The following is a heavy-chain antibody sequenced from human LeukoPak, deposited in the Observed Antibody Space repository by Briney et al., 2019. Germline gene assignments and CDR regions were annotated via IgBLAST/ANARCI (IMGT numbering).Heavy chain of an antibody. Sequence: GGSLRPSCAASGFTFSSYAMSWVRQAPGKGLEWVSAISGSGGSTYYADSVKGRFTISRDNSKNTLYLQMNSLRAEDTAVYYCAKDPPSGKENNWFDPWGQGTLVTVSS. CDR3: AKDPPSGKENNWFDP. CDR1: GFTFSSYA. CDR2: ISGSGGST. J-gene: IGHJ5*02. V-gene: IGHV3-23*01. D-gene: IGHD2-15*01.